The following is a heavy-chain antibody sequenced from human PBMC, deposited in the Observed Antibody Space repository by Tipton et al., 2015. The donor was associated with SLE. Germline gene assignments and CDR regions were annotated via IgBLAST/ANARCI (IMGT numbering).Heavy chain of an antibody. CDR1: GGSISSSSYY. V-gene: IGHV4-39*07. J-gene: IGHJ5*01. CDR2: IYYSGST. CDR3: ATGHFDF. Sequence: TLSLTCTVSGGSISSSSYYWGWIRQPPGKGLEWIGSIYYSGSTYYNPSLKSPVTLSIDTSKNQFSLKMRSVTAADTAVYYCATGHFDFWGQGRLVTVSS. D-gene: IGHD1-1*01.